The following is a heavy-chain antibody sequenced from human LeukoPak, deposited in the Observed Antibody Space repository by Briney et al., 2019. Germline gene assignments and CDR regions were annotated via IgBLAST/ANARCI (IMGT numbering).Heavy chain of an antibody. CDR3: ARGLSRLISY. CDR1: GGSFSGYY. D-gene: IGHD3-22*01. J-gene: IGHJ4*02. Sequence: SETLSLTCAVYGGSFSGYYWSWIRQPPGKGLEWIGEINHSGSTNYNPSLKSRVTISVDTSKNQFSLKLSSVTAADTAVYYCARGLSRLISYWGQGTLVTVSS. V-gene: IGHV4-34*01. CDR2: INHSGST.